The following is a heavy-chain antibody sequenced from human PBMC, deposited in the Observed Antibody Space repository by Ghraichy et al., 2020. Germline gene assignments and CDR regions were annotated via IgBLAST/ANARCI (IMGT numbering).Heavy chain of an antibody. CDR2: IYYSGST. J-gene: IGHJ2*01. V-gene: IGHV4-39*01. Sequence: SETLSLTCTVSGGSISSSSYYWGWIRQPPGKGLEWIGSIYYSGSTYYNPSLKSRVPISVDTSKNQFSLKLSSVTAADTAGYYCASYIAVAGSYWYFDLWGRGTLVTVSS. CDR1: GGSISSSSYY. D-gene: IGHD6-19*01. CDR3: ASYIAVAGSYWYFDL.